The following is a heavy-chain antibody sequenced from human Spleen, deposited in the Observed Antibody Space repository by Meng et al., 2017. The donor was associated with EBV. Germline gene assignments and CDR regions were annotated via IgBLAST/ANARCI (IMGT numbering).Heavy chain of an antibody. CDR2: INESGIT. CDR1: GESFSGHY. V-gene: IGHV4-34*01. Sequence: GHLREGGAGLLRAAGTLSLTCPLHGESFSGHYWRWIRQPPGKGLEWIGEINESGITNHNPSLKSRVTISIDTSERHFSLNLSSVTAADTAVYYCARQSTYRLLDPWGQGTLVTVSS. D-gene: IGHD3-16*02. J-gene: IGHJ5*02. CDR3: ARQSTYRLLDP.